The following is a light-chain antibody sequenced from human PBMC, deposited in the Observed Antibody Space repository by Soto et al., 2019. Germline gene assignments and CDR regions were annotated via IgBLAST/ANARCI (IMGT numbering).Light chain of an antibody. CDR1: KLGDKY. V-gene: IGLV3-1*01. CDR2: QDS. J-gene: IGLJ1*01. CDR3: QAWDRSTVV. Sequence: SYELTQPPSVSVSPGQTASITCSGDKLGDKYACWYQQKPGQSPVLVIYQDSKRPSGIPERFSGSNSGNTATLTISGTQAMDEADYYCQAWDRSTVVFGTGTTLTVL.